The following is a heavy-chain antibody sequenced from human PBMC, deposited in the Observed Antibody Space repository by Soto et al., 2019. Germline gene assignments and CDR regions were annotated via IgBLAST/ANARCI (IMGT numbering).Heavy chain of an antibody. Sequence: QVQLVQSGAEVKKSGASVKVSCKASRYTFISYDINWVRQATGQGLEWMGWMNPNSGNTGYAQKFQGRITMTSNTSMNTAYMELSSLRSEDTAVYYCASGQEVWWNAGPLGLHGLDVWGQGTTVTVSS. CDR1: RYTFISYD. D-gene: IGHD3-16*01. J-gene: IGHJ6*02. CDR3: ASGQEVWWNAGPLGLHGLDV. V-gene: IGHV1-8*01. CDR2: MNPNSGNT.